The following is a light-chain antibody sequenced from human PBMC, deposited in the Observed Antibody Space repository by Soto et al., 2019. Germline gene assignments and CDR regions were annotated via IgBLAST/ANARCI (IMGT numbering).Light chain of an antibody. V-gene: IGKV1-5*03. J-gene: IGKJ1*01. CDR2: KAS. CDR1: QSISSW. Sequence: DIPMTQSPSILSANVEDRVTITCRASQSISSWLAWYQQKPGKAPNLLIHKASHLESGVPSRFSGSGSGTEFTLTISSLQPGDFATYYCQHYNTYPWTFGQVAMVDI. CDR3: QHYNTYPWT.